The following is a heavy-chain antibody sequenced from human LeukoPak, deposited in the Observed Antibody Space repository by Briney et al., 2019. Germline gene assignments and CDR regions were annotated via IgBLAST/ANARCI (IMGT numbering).Heavy chain of an antibody. D-gene: IGHD1-26*01. J-gene: IGHJ4*02. CDR1: GGSITNYY. CDR2: IYYSGST. CDR3: AREGFTSGSYRFDY. Sequence: PSETLSLTCSVSGGSITNYYWSWIRQPPGKGLEWIGYIYYSGSTNYNPSLKSRVTISLDTSKNQFSLKLSSVTAADTAVYYCAREGFTSGSYRFDYWGQGTLVTVSS. V-gene: IGHV4-59*01.